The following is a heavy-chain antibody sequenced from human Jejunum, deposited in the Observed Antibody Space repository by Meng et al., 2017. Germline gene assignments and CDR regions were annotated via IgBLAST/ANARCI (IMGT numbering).Heavy chain of an antibody. CDR3: ASVFRRADGYGAY. J-gene: IGHJ4*02. V-gene: IGHV3-11*04. Sequence: GESLKISCVASGFTFSDYYMAWIRQAPGKGLEWVSSISTGGTATYYADSVKGRFTISRDDAKNSLDLQMNSLRAEDTAIYYCASVFRRADGYGAYWGQGTLVTVSS. D-gene: IGHD5-24*01. CDR2: ISTGGTAT. CDR1: GFTFSDYY.